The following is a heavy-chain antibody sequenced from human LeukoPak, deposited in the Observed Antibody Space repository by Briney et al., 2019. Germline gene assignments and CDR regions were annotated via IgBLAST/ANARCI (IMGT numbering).Heavy chain of an antibody. Sequence: GGSLRLSCAASGFTFSSYAMSWVRQAPGKGLEWVSAISGSGGSTYYADSVKGRFTISRDNSKNTLYLQMNSLRAEDTAVYYCAKRRVGATRGGEVDYWGQXTLVTVSS. D-gene: IGHD1-26*01. J-gene: IGHJ4*02. CDR3: AKRRVGATRGGEVDY. CDR2: ISGSGGST. CDR1: GFTFSSYA. V-gene: IGHV3-23*01.